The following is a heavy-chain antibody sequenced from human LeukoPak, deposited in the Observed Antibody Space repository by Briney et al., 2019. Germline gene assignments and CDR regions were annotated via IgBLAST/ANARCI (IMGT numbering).Heavy chain of an antibody. V-gene: IGHV1-18*01. CDR1: GYTFTSYG. Sequence: ASVKVSCKASGYTFTSYGISWVRQAPGQGLEWMGWISAYNGNTNYAQKLQGRVTMTTDTSTSTAYMELRSLRSDDTAVYYCARADSSSWDVRSTSPVDYWGQGTLVTVSS. CDR3: ARADSSSWDVRSTSPVDY. CDR2: ISAYNGNT. J-gene: IGHJ4*02. D-gene: IGHD6-13*01.